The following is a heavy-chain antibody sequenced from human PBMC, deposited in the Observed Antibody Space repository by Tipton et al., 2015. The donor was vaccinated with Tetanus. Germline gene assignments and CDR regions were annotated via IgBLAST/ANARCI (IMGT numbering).Heavy chain of an antibody. J-gene: IGHJ4*02. D-gene: IGHD3-10*01. CDR1: GGAVRSDNSY. V-gene: IGHV4-61*01. Sequence: TLSLTCTVSGGAVRSDNSYWSWIRQPPGKGLQWIAYVDDSGRTNSDYFLKSRVTTSLDTSKNQFSLKLTSVTAADTAVYYCARSKLLWFGESLSGFDSWGQGTLVTVSS. CDR3: ARSKLLWFGESLSGFDS. CDR2: VDDSGRT.